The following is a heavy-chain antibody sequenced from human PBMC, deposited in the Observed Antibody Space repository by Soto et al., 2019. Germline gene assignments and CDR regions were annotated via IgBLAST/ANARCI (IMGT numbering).Heavy chain of an antibody. CDR3: ARVSIAVAALGAFDI. CDR1: GGSISSSNW. CDR2: IHHSGST. J-gene: IGHJ3*02. D-gene: IGHD6-19*01. Sequence: SDTLSLTCAVSGGSISSSNWWSWVRQPPGKGLEWIGEIHHSGSTNYNPSLKSRVTISVDKSKNQFSLKLRSVTAADTAVYYCARVSIAVAALGAFDIWGQGTMVT. V-gene: IGHV4-4*02.